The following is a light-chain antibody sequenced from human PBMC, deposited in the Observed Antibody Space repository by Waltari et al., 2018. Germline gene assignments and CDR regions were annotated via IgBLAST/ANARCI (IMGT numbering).Light chain of an antibody. Sequence: DIQMTQSPSTLSASVGDRVTITCLASQSISSWLAWYQQKPGQAPKLLIYKASSLESGVPSRFSGSGSGTEFTLTISRLQPDDFATYYCQQYNSPKWTFGQGTKVEIK. J-gene: IGKJ1*01. CDR2: KAS. CDR1: QSISSW. V-gene: IGKV1-5*03. CDR3: QQYNSPKWT.